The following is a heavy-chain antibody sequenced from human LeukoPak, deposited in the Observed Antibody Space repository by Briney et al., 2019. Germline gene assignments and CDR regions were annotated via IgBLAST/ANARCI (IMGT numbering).Heavy chain of an antibody. Sequence: PGGSLRLSCAASGFTFSSYSMNWVRQASGKGLEWVGRIRSKANSYATAYAASVKGRFTISRDDSKNTAYLQMNSLKTEDTAVYYCTRMALSGTGSFDYWGQGALVTVSS. CDR2: IRSKANSYAT. CDR1: GFTFSSYS. CDR3: TRMALSGTGSFDY. D-gene: IGHD3/OR15-3a*01. V-gene: IGHV3-73*01. J-gene: IGHJ4*02.